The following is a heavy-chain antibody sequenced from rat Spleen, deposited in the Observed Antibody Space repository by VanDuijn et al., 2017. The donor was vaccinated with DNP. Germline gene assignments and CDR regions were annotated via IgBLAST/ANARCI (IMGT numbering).Heavy chain of an antibody. CDR2: IWGDGST. J-gene: IGHJ2*01. CDR3: TRHDYYFDY. D-gene: IGHD1-7*01. Sequence: QVQLKESGPGLVKPSETLSLTCTVSGFSLTSYHVSWVRQPPGKGLEWMGVIWGDGSTAYNSALKSRLSISRDTSKSQVFLKMSSLKTEDTATYYCTRHDYYFDYWGQGVMVTVSS. V-gene: IGHV2-32*01. CDR1: GFSLTSYH.